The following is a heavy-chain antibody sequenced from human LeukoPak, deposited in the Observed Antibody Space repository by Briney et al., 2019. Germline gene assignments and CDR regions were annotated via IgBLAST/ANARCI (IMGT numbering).Heavy chain of an antibody. V-gene: IGHV4-59*01. Sequence: SETLSLTCTVSGGSISSYYWSWIRQPPGKGLEWIGYIYYSGSTNYNPSLKSRVTISVDTSKNQFSLKLSSVTAADTAVYCCARVPGYDPPVWGQGTTVTVSS. D-gene: IGHD5-12*01. CDR2: IYYSGST. CDR3: ARVPGYDPPV. J-gene: IGHJ6*02. CDR1: GGSISSYY.